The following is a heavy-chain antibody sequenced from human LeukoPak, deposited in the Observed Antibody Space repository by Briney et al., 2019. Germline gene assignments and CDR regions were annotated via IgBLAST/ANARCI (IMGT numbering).Heavy chain of an antibody. CDR2: INHSGST. V-gene: IGHV4-34*09. CDR3: ARDDVGSGFDY. Sequence: SETLSLTCAVYGGSFSGYYWSWIRQPPGKGLEWIGEINHSGSTYYNPSLKSRVTISVDTSKNQFSLKLSSVTAADTAVYYCARDDVGSGFDYWGQGTLVTVSS. J-gene: IGHJ4*02. D-gene: IGHD1-26*01. CDR1: GGSFSGYY.